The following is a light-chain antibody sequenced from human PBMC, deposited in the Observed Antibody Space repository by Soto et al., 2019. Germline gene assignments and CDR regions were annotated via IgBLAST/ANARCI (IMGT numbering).Light chain of an antibody. J-gene: IGKJ2*03. CDR2: DAS. V-gene: IGKV1-13*02. CDR3: QQFNSYLR. Sequence: AIQLTQSPSSLSASVGDRVTITCRASQGISSALAWYQQKPEKAPKLLIYDASSLESGVPSRFSGSGSGTDFTLTISSLQPEDFATYYCQQFNSYLRFGQGTKLEIK. CDR1: QGISSA.